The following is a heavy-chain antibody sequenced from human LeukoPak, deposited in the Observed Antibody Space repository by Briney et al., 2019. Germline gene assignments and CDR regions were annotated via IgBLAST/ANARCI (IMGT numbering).Heavy chain of an antibody. J-gene: IGHJ4*02. Sequence: ASVKVSCKVSGYTLTELSMHWVRQAPGKGLEWMGGFDPEDGETIYAQKFQGRVTMTEDTSTDTAYMELSSLRSEDTAVYYCATDLPHILAAAKRPFDYWGQGALVTVSS. D-gene: IGHD6-13*01. CDR3: ATDLPHILAAAKRPFDY. CDR1: GYTLTELS. CDR2: FDPEDGET. V-gene: IGHV1-24*01.